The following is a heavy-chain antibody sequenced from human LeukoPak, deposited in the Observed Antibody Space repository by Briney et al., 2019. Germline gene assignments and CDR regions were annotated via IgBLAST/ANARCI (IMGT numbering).Heavy chain of an antibody. V-gene: IGHV4-34*01. CDR1: GGSFSGYY. CDR3: ARVITMVRGVGY. CDR2: INHSGST. Sequence: PSETLSLTCAVYGGSFSGYYWSWIRQPPGKGLEWIGEINHSGSTNHNPSLKSRVTISVDTSKNQFSLKLSSVTAADTAVYYCARVITMVRGVGYWGQGTLVTVSS. J-gene: IGHJ4*02. D-gene: IGHD3-10*01.